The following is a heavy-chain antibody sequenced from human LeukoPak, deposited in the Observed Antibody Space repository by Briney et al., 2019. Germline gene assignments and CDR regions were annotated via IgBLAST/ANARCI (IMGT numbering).Heavy chain of an antibody. CDR2: IYYSGST. CDR3: ARVAYYDFWSGYLAHLDY. V-gene: IGHV4-59*08. Sequence: SETLSLTCTVSGGSISSYYWSWIRQPPGKGLEWIGYIYYSGSTNYNPSLKSRVTISVDTSKNQFSLKLSSVTAADTAVYYCARVAYYDFWSGYLAHLDYWGQGTLVTVSS. J-gene: IGHJ4*02. CDR1: GGSISSYY. D-gene: IGHD3-3*01.